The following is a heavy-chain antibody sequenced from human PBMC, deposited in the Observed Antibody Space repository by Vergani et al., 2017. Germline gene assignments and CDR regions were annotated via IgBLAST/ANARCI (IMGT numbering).Heavy chain of an antibody. J-gene: IGHJ3*01. CDR2: FSTGTKSQ. V-gene: IGHV3-48*01. CDR3: AREYSSTSGRAFDF. D-gene: IGHD2-2*01. Sequence: QLVESGGGWVQPGGSLRLSCVVSGFDFSSYIMNWVRQAPGKGLEWVSFFSTGTKSQSYAESVKGRFIISRDSAKNSLYLQMDSLRAEDTAVYYCAREYSSTSGRAFDFWGQGTKVTVSS. CDR1: GFDFSSYI.